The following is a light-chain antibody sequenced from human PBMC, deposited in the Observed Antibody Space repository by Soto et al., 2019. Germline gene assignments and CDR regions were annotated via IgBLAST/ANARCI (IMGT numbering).Light chain of an antibody. CDR2: EVT. CDR3: HSYDSSLTAVV. J-gene: IGLJ2*01. V-gene: IGLV2-8*01. CDR1: SSDVGGYDY. Sequence: QSALTQPPSASGSPGQSVTISCTGTSSDVGGYDYVSWYQQHPGKAPKLMIYEVTIRPSGVSDRFSGSKSGTSASLAITGLQAEDEADYYCHSYDSSLTAVVFGGGTKLTVL.